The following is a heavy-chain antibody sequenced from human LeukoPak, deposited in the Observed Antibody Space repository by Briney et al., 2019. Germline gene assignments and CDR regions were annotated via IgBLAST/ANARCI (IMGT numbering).Heavy chain of an antibody. V-gene: IGHV4-59*01. CDR1: GGSISSYY. D-gene: IGHD3-3*01. J-gene: IGHJ1*01. CDR3: ASLYDFWSGRYFQH. CDR2: IYYSGST. Sequence: SETLSLTCTVSGGSISSYYWSWIRQPPGKGLEWIGYIYYSGSTNYNPSLKSRVTISVDTSKNQFSLKLSSVTAADTAVYYCASLYDFWSGRYFQHWGQGTLVTVSS.